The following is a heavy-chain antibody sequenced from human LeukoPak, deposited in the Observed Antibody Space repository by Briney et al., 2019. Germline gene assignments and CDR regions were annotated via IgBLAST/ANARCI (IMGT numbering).Heavy chain of an antibody. CDR2: IYYSGST. J-gene: IGHJ3*02. D-gene: IGHD3-22*01. CDR3: ARGSRGDYYDSRGPDSFDI. Sequence: PSQTLSLTCTVSGGSISSGDYYWSWIRQPPGKGLKWIGYIYYSGSTYYNPSLKSRVTISVDRSKNQFSLKLSPVTAADTAVYYCARGSRGDYYDSRGPDSFDIWGQGTMVTVSS. V-gene: IGHV4-30-4*01. CDR1: GGSISSGDYY.